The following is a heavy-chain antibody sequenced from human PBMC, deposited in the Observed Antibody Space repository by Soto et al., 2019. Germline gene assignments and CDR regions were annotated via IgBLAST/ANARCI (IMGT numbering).Heavy chain of an antibody. Sequence: EVHLVDSGGGLAQPGRSLRLSCAASGFTFDDFAMHWVRRVPGKGLEWVSSITWNGKLTGYADSVKGRFIISRDNAKNSLYLHMNSLRREDTALYYCAKGGPDVFCGGGRCYFESWGQGTQVTVSS. CDR3: AKGGPDVFCGGGRCYFES. CDR1: GFTFDDFA. V-gene: IGHV3-9*01. CDR2: ITWNGKLT. J-gene: IGHJ4*02. D-gene: IGHD2-21*01.